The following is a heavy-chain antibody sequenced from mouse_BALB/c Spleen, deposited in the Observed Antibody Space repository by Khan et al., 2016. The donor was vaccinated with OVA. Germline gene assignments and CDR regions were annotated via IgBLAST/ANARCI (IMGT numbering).Heavy chain of an antibody. CDR3: AREKLGYLYFDG. Sequence: VQLLASGAELVKPGASVKLSWTASGFNINDTYMHWVKQRPEQGLEWIGRIDPANGNTKYDPKFPGKATITADTSSNTAYLQLSSLTSEDTAVYYCAREKLGYLYFDGCGAGTTVTVSS. D-gene: IGHD1-3*01. CDR2: IDPANGNT. V-gene: IGHV14-3*02. CDR1: GFNINDTY. J-gene: IGHJ1*01.